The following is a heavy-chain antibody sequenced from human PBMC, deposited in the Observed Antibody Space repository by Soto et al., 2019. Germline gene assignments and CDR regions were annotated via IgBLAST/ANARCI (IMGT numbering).Heavy chain of an antibody. CDR1: GFTFSSYS. Sequence: GGSLRLSCAASGFTFSSYSMNWVRQAPGKGLEWVSSISSSSSYIYYADSVKGRFTISRDNAKNSLYLQMNSLRAEDTAVYYCARGTSTSDGAAAGPYFDYWGQGTLVTVSS. J-gene: IGHJ4*02. CDR3: ARGTSTSDGAAAGPYFDY. D-gene: IGHD6-13*01. CDR2: ISSSSSYI. V-gene: IGHV3-21*01.